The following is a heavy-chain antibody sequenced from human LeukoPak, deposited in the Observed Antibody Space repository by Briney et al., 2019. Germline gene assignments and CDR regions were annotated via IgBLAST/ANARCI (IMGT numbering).Heavy chain of an antibody. V-gene: IGHV4-61*02. Sequence: SETLSLTCTVSGGSISSGSYYWSWIRQPAGEGLEWIGRIYTSGSTNYNPSLKSRVTISVDTSKNQFSLKLSSVTAADTAVYYCARDGPRRIRYGMDVWGQGTTVTVSS. CDR1: GGSISSGSYY. D-gene: IGHD5-18*01. CDR2: IYTSGST. CDR3: ARDGPRRIRYGMDV. J-gene: IGHJ6*02.